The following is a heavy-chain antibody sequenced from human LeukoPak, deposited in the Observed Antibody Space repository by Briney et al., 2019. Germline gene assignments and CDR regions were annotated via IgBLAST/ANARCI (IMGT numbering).Heavy chain of an antibody. CDR1: GDSINSYY. CDR3: ARHLRYSAYNYYLDP. CDR2: IYYTGST. V-gene: IGHV4-59*08. D-gene: IGHD5-12*01. J-gene: IGHJ5*02. Sequence: PSETLSLTCTVSGDSINSYYWNWIRQPPGKGLEWIGSIYYTGSTNYNPSLKSRVTMSIDTSKNQFSLKLNSVTAADTAVYYCARHLRYSAYNYYLDPWGQGALVTVSS.